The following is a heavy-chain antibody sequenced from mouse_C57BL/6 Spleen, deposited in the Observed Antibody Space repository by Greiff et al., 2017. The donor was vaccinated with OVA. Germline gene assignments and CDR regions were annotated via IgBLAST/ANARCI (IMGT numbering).Heavy chain of an antibody. CDR2: INPSNGGT. V-gene: IGHV1-53*01. CDR3: ARSDYGYDYYAMDY. J-gene: IGHJ4*01. Sequence: QVQLKQPGPELVKPGASVKLSCKASGYTFTSYWMHWVKQRPGQGLEWIGNINPSNGGTNYNEKFKSKATLTVDKSSSTAYMQLSSLTSEDSAVYYCARSDYGYDYYAMDYWGQGTSVTVSS. D-gene: IGHD2-2*01. CDR1: GYTFTSYW.